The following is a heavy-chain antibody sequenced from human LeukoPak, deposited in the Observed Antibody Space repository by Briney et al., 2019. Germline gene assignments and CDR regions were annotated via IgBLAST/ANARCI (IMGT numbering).Heavy chain of an antibody. D-gene: IGHD6-19*01. J-gene: IGHJ4*02. CDR1: GGSISSYY. CDR2: IYYSGST. Sequence: SETLSLTCTVSGGSISSYYWSWVRQPPGKGLEWIGYIYYSGSTNYNPSLKSRVTISVDTSKNQFSLKLSSVTAADTAVYYCAAQIAVARDYWGQGTLVTVSS. V-gene: IGHV4-59*12. CDR3: AAQIAVARDY.